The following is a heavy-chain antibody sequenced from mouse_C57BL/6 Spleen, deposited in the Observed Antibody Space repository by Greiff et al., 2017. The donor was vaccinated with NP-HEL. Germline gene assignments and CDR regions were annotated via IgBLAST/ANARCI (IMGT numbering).Heavy chain of an antibody. D-gene: IGHD1-1*01. CDR2: IDPSDSYT. J-gene: IGHJ2*01. CDR1: GYTFTSYW. CDR3: ARGAVVAGVDY. Sequence: QVQLQQPGAELVKPGASVKLSCKASGYTFTSYWMQWVKQRPGQGLEWIGEIDPSDSYTNYNQKFKGKATLTVDTSSSTAYMQLSSLTSEDSAVYYCARGAVVAGVDYWGQGTTLTVSS. V-gene: IGHV1-50*01.